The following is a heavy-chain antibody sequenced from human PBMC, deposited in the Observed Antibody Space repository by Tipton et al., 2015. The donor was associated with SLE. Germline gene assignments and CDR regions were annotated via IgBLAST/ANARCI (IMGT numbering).Heavy chain of an antibody. V-gene: IGHV4-39*07. CDR2: LQYGGRT. Sequence: TLSLTCTVSGGSIATSTYKWGWIRQPPGKGPQWIGSLQYGGRTSYNPSLKSRVSISLDTSKSRFFLNMTSVTAADTAVFYCAKHVLGGFHFDDWGQGTLVTVSS. J-gene: IGHJ4*02. CDR1: GGSIATSTYK. CDR3: AKHVLGGFHFDD. D-gene: IGHD3-10*02.